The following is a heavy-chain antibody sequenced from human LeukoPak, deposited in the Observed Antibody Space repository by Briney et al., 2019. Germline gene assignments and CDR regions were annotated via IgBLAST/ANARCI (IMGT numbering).Heavy chain of an antibody. Sequence: ASVKVSCKASGYTFTGYYMHWVRQAPRQGLEWMGWINPNSGGTNYAQKFQGRITMTRDTSISTAHMELSRLRSDDTAVYYCARGSGTYDFDYWGQGILVTVSS. CDR2: INPNSGGT. J-gene: IGHJ4*02. CDR3: ARGSGTYDFDY. D-gene: IGHD1-26*01. V-gene: IGHV1-2*02. CDR1: GYTFTGYY.